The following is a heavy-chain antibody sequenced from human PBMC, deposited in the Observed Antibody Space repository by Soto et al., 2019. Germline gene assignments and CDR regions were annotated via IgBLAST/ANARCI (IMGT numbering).Heavy chain of an antibody. CDR3: VMVDNYVTPTPQDV. CDR1: RYIFVNYG. D-gene: IGHD3-16*01. CDR2: ISPYTGNT. Sequence: QVQLVQSGEEVKKPGASVKVSCKASRYIFVNYGIAWVRQAPGQGLEWMGWISPYTGNTHSATKIQGRLTMTTDTSTSTAYMDLGSLTSDDTAVYYCVMVDNYVTPTPQDVWGQGTTVTVSS. J-gene: IGHJ6*02. V-gene: IGHV1-18*01.